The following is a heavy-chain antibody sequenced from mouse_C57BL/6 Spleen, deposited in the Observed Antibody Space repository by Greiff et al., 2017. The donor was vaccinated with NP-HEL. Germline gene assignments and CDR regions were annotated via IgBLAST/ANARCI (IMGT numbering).Heavy chain of an antibody. V-gene: IGHV1-64*01. J-gene: IGHJ4*01. Sequence: VQLQQPGAELVKPGASVKLSCKASGYTFTSYWMHWVKQRPGQGLEWIGMIHPNSGSTNYNQKFKSKATLTVDKSSSTAYMQLRSLTYEDAAVYECARNWERYAMDYWGQGTSVTVSS. CDR3: ARNWERYAMDY. CDR2: IHPNSGST. CDR1: GYTFTSYW. D-gene: IGHD4-1*01.